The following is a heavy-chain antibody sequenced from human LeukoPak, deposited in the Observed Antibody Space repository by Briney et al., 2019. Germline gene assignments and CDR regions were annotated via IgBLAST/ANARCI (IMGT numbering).Heavy chain of an antibody. CDR2: IIPIFGTA. CDR1: GGTFSSYA. Sequence: SVKVSCKASGGTFSSYAISWVRQAPGQGLEWMGGIIPIFGTANYAQKFQGRVTITADESTSTAYMELSSLRSEDTAVYYCAREGGSGSYVDYWGQGTLVTVSS. D-gene: IGHD1-26*01. V-gene: IGHV1-69*01. J-gene: IGHJ4*02. CDR3: AREGGSGSYVDY.